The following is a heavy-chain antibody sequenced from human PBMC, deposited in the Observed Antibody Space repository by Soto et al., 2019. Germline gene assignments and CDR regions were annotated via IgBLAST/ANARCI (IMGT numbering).Heavy chain of an antibody. CDR1: GYTFTRSG. CDR3: AREGVAPYYYYGMDV. CDR2: ISTYNGDT. V-gene: IGHV1-18*01. J-gene: IGHJ6*02. D-gene: IGHD5-12*01. Sequence: ASVKVSCKACGYTFTRSGISWVRQAPGQGLEWMGWISTYNGDTNYARTFQGRVTMTTDTSTSTVHMEVRSLRSDDTAVYYCAREGVAPYYYYGMDVWGQGTPVTVSS.